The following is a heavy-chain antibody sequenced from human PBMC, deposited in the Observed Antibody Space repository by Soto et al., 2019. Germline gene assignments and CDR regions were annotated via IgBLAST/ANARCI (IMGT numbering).Heavy chain of an antibody. D-gene: IGHD3-10*01. CDR1: GYTFTGYY. J-gene: IGHJ6*02. V-gene: IGHV1-2*04. CDR2: INPNSGGT. Sequence: ASVKVSCKASGYTFTGYYMHWVRQAPGQGLEWMGWINPNSGGTNYAQKFQGWVTMTRDTSISTAYMELSSLRSEDTAVYYCARDSSGYYYGMDVWGQGTTVTVSS. CDR3: ARDSSGYYYGMDV.